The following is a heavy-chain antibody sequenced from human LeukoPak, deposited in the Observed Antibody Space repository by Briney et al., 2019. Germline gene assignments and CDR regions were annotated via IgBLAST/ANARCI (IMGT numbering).Heavy chain of an antibody. V-gene: IGHV5-51*04. CDR2: IYLHSGES. Sequence: GESLRISCKGSGYTFTNYWIGWVRQMPGRGLEWMGLIYLHSGESRYSASFQGQVIFSADRPISTAYLHWSSLKASDTAIYYCARGSSASSEVNWFDPWGQGTLVTVSS. CDR3: ARGSSASSEVNWFDP. CDR1: GYTFTNYW. J-gene: IGHJ5*02. D-gene: IGHD6-6*01.